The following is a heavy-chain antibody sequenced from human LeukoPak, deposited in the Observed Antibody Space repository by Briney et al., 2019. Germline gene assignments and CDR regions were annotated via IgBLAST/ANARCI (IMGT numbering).Heavy chain of an antibody. CDR3: VRLASGPIDY. CDR1: GGSIDNSHYY. J-gene: IGHJ4*02. D-gene: IGHD6-19*01. CDR2: IHYSGST. Sequence: SETLSLTCTVSGGSIDNSHYYWGCIRQPPGEGLEWIASIHYSGSTHYNPSLKSRVTISVDTSKNQFSLKLSSVTAADTAVYYCVRLASGPIDYWGQGTLVTVSS. V-gene: IGHV4-39*01.